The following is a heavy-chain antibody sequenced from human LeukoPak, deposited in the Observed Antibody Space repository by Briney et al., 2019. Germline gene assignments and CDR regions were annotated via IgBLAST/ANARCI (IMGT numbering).Heavy chain of an antibody. CDR3: ARDTGSSWYGGRFEYFYYMDV. Sequence: PSETLSLTCTVSGYSISSGYYWGWIRQPPGKGLEWIGSIYHSGSTYYNPSLKSRVTISVDTSKNQFSLKLSSVTAADTAVYYCARDTGSSWYGGRFEYFYYMDVWGKGTTVTISS. J-gene: IGHJ6*03. CDR2: IYHSGST. CDR1: GYSISSGYY. V-gene: IGHV4-38-2*02. D-gene: IGHD6-13*01.